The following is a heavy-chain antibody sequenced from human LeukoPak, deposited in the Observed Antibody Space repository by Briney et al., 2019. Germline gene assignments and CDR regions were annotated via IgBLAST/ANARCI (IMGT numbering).Heavy chain of an antibody. CDR3: ARDGTTGTPDFDY. CDR1: GFTFSSCG. V-gene: IGHV3-33*01. Sequence: GGSLRLSCAASGFTFSSCGMHWVRQAPGKGLEWVAVIWYDGSNKYYADSVKGRFTISRDNSKNTLYLQMNSLRAEDTAVYYCARDGTTGTPDFDYWGQGTLVTVSS. CDR2: IWYDGSNK. J-gene: IGHJ4*02. D-gene: IGHD1-1*01.